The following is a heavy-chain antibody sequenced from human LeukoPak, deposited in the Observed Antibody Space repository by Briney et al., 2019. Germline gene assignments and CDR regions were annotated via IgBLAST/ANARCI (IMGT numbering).Heavy chain of an antibody. V-gene: IGHV4-59*08. CDR2: VTNSGTT. CDR3: ARGPRFGELLWHWFDP. Sequence: SETLSLTCNVSGESISSHYWSWTRQSPGKGLEWIGYVTNSGTTKFNPSLKSRVTISEDTSKNQFSLKLRSVTAADTAVYYCARGPRFGELLWHWFDPWGQGTLVTVSS. D-gene: IGHD3-10*01. J-gene: IGHJ5*02. CDR1: GESISSHY.